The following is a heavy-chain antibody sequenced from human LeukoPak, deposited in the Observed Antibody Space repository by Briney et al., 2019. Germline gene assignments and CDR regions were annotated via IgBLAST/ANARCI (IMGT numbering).Heavy chain of an antibody. V-gene: IGHV3-7*01. D-gene: IGHD1-7*01. CDR2: IKRVGSEK. Sequence: PGGSMRLSCAASGFTLSSYWMSWVRQAPGKVLEWVANIKRVGSEKYYVDSVKGRFTISRDNAKNSLYLQMNSLRAEDTAGYYCARNAGGYQLLNSFHYWGQGTVVTVSS. CDR3: ARNAGGYQLLNSFHY. CDR1: GFTLSSYW. J-gene: IGHJ4*02.